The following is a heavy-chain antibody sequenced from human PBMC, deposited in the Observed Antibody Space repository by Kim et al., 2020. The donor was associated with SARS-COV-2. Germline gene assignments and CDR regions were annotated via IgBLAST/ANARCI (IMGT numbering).Heavy chain of an antibody. V-gene: IGHV3-23*01. CDR1: GFTFSTYV. J-gene: IGHJ4*01. Sequence: GGSLRLSCAASGFTFSTYVMNWVRQAPGKGLEWVSAIIGSGGTTYYADSVKGRFTISRDNSKNTLYLPMDSLRDEDTAIYYCANYGLSTHWGQGTLVTV. CDR3: ANYGLSTH. D-gene: IGHD2-15*01. CDR2: IIGSGGTT.